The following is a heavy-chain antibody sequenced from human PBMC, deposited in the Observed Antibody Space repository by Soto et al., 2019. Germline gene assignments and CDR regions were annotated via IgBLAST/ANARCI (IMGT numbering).Heavy chain of an antibody. V-gene: IGHV1-3*01. CDR2: INAGNGNT. CDR1: GYTFTSYA. D-gene: IGHD1-26*01. J-gene: IGHJ4*02. CDR3: ARTLVGATPADY. Sequence: QVQLVQSGAEVKKPGASVMVSCKASGYTFTSYAMHWVRQAPGQRLEWMGWINAGNGNTKYSQKFQGRVTITRDTSASTAYMELSSLRTEDTAVYYCARTLVGATPADYWGQGTLVTVSS.